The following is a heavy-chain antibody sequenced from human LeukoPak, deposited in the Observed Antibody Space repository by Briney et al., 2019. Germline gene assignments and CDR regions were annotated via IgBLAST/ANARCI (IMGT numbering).Heavy chain of an antibody. V-gene: IGHV3-21*01. CDR2: ISSGGTCK. CDR1: GFTFSDYT. Sequence: GGSLRPSCAASGFTFSDYTMNWVRQAPGKGLEWVSSISSGGTCKYYADSVKGRFTISRDNAQNSLYLQMNSLRAEDSSVFYCARPTTVTTISADAFDIWGQGTMVTVSS. J-gene: IGHJ3*02. D-gene: IGHD4-17*01. CDR3: ARPTTVTTISADAFDI.